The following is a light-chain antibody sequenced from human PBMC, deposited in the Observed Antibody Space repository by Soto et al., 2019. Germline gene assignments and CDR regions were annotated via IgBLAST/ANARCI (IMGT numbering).Light chain of an antibody. V-gene: IGLV1-51*01. CDR3: GTWDTGLSAV. CDR1: TSNIGNSY. J-gene: IGLJ1*01. Sequence: QSVLTQPPSVSAAPGQMVTISCSGSTSNIGNSYVSWYQQFPGSAPKLLIYDDHKRASGIPDRFSASKSDTSATLVITELHTGDEADYYCGTWDTGLSAVFGGGTKVTVL. CDR2: DDH.